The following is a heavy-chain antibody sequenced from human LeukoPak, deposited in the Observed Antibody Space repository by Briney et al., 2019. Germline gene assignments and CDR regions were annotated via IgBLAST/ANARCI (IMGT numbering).Heavy chain of an antibody. J-gene: IGHJ4*02. CDR2: IYYSGST. D-gene: IGHD6-19*01. CDR3: ARQVVAVAGTGYFDY. V-gene: IGHV4-39*01. Sequence: SETLSLTCTVSGGSIRSSSYYWGWIRQPPGKGLEWIGSIYYSGSTYYNAPLKSRGTISVDTSKNQFSLKLNSVTAAYTAVYFGARQVVAVAGTGYFDYWGQGTLVTVSS. CDR1: GGSIRSSSYY.